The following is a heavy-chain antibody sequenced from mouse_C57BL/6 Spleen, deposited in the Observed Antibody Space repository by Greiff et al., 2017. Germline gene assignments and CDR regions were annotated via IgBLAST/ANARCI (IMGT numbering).Heavy chain of an antibody. J-gene: IGHJ2*01. D-gene: IGHD2-2*01. Sequence: QVHVKQSGAELVRPGTSVKLSCKASGYTFTSYWMHWVKQRPGQGLECIGVIDPSDSYTNYNQKFKGKATLTVDTSSSTAYMQLSSLTSEDSAVYYCARGYGYDNYFDYWGQGTTLTVSS. CDR2: IDPSDSYT. CDR1: GYTFTSYW. V-gene: IGHV1-59*01. CDR3: ARGYGYDNYFDY.